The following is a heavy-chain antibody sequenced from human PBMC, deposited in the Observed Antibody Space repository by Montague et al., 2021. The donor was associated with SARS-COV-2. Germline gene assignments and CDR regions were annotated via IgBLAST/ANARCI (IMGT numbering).Heavy chain of an antibody. J-gene: IGHJ4*02. CDR3: ARGVVAAPPAVDY. CDR2: IYACGGT. V-gene: IGHV4-4*07. Sequence: SETLSLTCSVSGEPISGFFWNWIRQPAGKGLEWIGRIYACGGTXXXPSXESRVTMSVDTSKNQFSLKVNSVTAADTAMYYCARGVVAAPPAVDYWGRGTLVTVSS. D-gene: IGHD2-15*01. CDR1: GEPISGFF.